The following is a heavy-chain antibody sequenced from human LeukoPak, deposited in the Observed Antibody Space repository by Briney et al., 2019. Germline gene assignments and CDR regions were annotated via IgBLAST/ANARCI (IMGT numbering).Heavy chain of an antibody. Sequence: QPGRSLRLSCAASGFTFSSYAMHWVRQAPGKGLEWVAVISYDGSNKYYADSAKGRFTITRDNSKNTLYLQMNSLRAEDTAVYYCAKAVVTAIDYYYYMDVWGKGTTVTVSS. CDR1: GFTFSSYA. D-gene: IGHD2-21*02. CDR2: ISYDGSNK. J-gene: IGHJ6*03. V-gene: IGHV3-30*01. CDR3: AKAVVTAIDYYYYMDV.